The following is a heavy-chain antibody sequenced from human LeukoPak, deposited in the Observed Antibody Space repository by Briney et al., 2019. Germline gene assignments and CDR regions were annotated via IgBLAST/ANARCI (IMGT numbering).Heavy chain of an antibody. CDR2: ISAYNGLT. CDR1: GGTFSSYA. CDR3: ARICCPASATWYPDDY. Sequence: ASVKVSCKASGGTFSSYAISWVRQAPGQGLEWMGWISAYNGLTEFAQKFQGRVTLTSDTSTTTAYMELRSLTSDDTAVYYCARICCPASATWYPDDYWGQGTLVTVSS. J-gene: IGHJ4*02. V-gene: IGHV1-18*01. D-gene: IGHD6-13*01.